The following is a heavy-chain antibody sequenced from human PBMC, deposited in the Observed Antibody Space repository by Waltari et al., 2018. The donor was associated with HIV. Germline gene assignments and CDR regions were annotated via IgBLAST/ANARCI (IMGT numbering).Heavy chain of an antibody. CDR2: LNVGNSKT. D-gene: IGHD3-16*02. V-gene: IGHV1-3*01. J-gene: IGHJ4*02. Sequence: QVQLVQSRAEVKRPGASVKVSCKTSGYTFPNYAVHWVRQAPGQRLESMGWLNVGNSKTKYSQKFQGRLTITRDTSASVAYMELTRLKSEDTAVYFCAREGAGDIYYLEYWGQGTLVTVSS. CDR1: GYTFPNYA. CDR3: AREGAGDIYYLEY.